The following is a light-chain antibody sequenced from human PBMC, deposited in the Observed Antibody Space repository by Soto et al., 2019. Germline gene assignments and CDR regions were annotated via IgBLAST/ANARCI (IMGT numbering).Light chain of an antibody. CDR1: QSVSSN. CDR2: GAS. CDR3: QQYNNWSPIT. V-gene: IGKV3-15*01. Sequence: IVMTQSPATLSVSPGERATLSCRASQSVSSNLAWYQQKPGQAPRLLIYGASTRATGIPARFSGSGSGTEFTLTISSLQSEDFAVYYCQQYNNWSPITFGQGTRPAI. J-gene: IGKJ5*01.